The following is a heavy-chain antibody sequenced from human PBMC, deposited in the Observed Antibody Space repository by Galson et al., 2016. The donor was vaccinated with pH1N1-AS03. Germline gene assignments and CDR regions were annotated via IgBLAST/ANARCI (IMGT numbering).Heavy chain of an antibody. J-gene: IGHJ4*02. CDR2: IIGMFGTV. D-gene: IGHD3-22*01. Sequence: SVKVSCKASGGGFSSYAVSWVRQVPGQGLEWMGGIIGMFGTVTYAQKFQGRLTIPTDEPTSTAYMEMSSLRSEDKAVYYCARTNDYHSSGDYWGQGTLVTVSS. CDR3: ARTNDYHSSGDY. V-gene: IGHV1-69*05. CDR1: GGGFSSYA.